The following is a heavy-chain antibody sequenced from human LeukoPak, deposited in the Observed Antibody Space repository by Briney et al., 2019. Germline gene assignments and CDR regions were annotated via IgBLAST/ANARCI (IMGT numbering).Heavy chain of an antibody. D-gene: IGHD6-13*01. V-gene: IGHV1-8*01. CDR2: MNPTSGNT. J-gene: IGHJ6*03. CDR1: GYTFTSYD. Sequence: ASVKVSCKASGYTFTSYDINCVRQATGQGREWMGWMNPTSGNTGYAQKFQGRVTMTRNTSIRTAYMELSSLRSEDTAGYYCARGAPSSSWYPVPYYYYYMDVWGKGTTVTISS. CDR3: ARGAPSSSWYPVPYYYYYMDV.